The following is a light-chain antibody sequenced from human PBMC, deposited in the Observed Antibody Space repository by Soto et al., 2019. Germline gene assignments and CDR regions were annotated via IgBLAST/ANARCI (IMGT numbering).Light chain of an antibody. CDR1: RSDIGSYNR. CDR2: EVT. CDR3: SSHTAYNTRV. V-gene: IGLV2-18*02. J-gene: IGLJ1*01. Sequence: QSVLTQPPSVSGSPGQSVTISCTGTRSDIGSYNRVSWYQQAPGTVPKDMIYEVTNRPSGVPNRFSGSKSGNTASLTISGLQSDDEADYYCSSHTAYNTRVFGSGTKVTVL.